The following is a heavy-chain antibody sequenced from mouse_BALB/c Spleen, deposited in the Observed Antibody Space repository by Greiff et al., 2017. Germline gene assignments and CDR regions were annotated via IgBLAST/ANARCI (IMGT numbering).Heavy chain of an antibody. CDR2: IRLKSDNYAT. CDR3: TGGNWYFDY. D-gene: IGHD2-1*01. CDR1: GFTFSSYW. J-gene: IGHJ2*01. V-gene: IGHV6-6*02. Sequence: EVQLVESGGGLVQPGGSMKLSCVASGFTFSSYWMSWVRQSPEKGLEWVAEIRLKSDNYATHYAESVKGKFTISRDDSKSRLYLQMNSLRAEDTGIYYCTGGNWYFDYWGQGTTLTVSS.